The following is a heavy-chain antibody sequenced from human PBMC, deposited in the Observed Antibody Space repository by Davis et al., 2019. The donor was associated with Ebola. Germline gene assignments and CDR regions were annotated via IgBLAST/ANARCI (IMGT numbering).Heavy chain of an antibody. CDR2: IIPILGIA. D-gene: IGHD5-18*01. CDR1: GGTFSSYA. V-gene: IGHV1-69*04. Sequence: SVQVSCKASGGTFSSYAISWVRQAPGQGLEWMGRIIPILGIANYAQKFQGRVTITADKSTSTAYMELSSLSSEDTAVYYWARLLDTAMVLDYGMDVWGQGTTVTVS. CDR3: ARLLDTAMVLDYGMDV. J-gene: IGHJ6*02.